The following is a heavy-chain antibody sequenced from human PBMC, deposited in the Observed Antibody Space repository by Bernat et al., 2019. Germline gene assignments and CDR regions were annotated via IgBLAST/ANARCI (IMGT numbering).Heavy chain of an antibody. CDR1: GYSISRGFY. V-gene: IGHV4-38-2*01. J-gene: IGHJ2*01. CDR3: AGGSGLPHSWNFDL. D-gene: IGHD6-19*01. CDR2: IYHSGST. Sequence: QVQLQESGPGLVKPSETLSLTCAVSGYSISRGFYWGWIRQPPGKGLELIGNIYHSGSTYYNPSLQSRVTMSVDTSKNQFSLQLSSVTAADTAVYFCAGGSGLPHSWNFDLWGRGTLVTVSS.